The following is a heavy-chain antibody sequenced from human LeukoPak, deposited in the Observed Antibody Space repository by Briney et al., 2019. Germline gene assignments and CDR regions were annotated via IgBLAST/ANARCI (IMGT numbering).Heavy chain of an antibody. CDR3: ARGGTWGSYFDY. J-gene: IGHJ4*02. D-gene: IGHD3-16*01. V-gene: IGHV4-59*01. CDR1: GGSITTYY. Sequence: SETLSLTCTVSGGSITTYYWSWIRQPPGKGLEWIGYLYYSGSTNYNPSLKSRVTTSVDTSENQFSLNLSSVTAAATAVYFCARGGTWGSYFDYWGQGTLVTVSS. CDR2: LYYSGST.